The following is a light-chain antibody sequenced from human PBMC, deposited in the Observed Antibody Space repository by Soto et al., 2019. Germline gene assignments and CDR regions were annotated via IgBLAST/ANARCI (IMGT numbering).Light chain of an antibody. CDR3: CSYAGSYTLYV. V-gene: IGLV2-11*01. J-gene: IGLJ1*01. CDR1: SSDVGGYNY. Sequence: ALTQPRSVSGSPGQSVTISCTGTSSDVGGYNYVSWYQQHPGKAPKLMIYDVSKRPSGVPDRFSGSKSGNTASLTISGLQAEDEADYYCCSYAGSYTLYVFGIGTKVTVL. CDR2: DVS.